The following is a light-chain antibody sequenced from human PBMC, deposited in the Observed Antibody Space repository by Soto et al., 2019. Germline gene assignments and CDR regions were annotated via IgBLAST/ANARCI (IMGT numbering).Light chain of an antibody. CDR2: GAS. CDR3: QQNGSSLWT. J-gene: IGKJ1*01. V-gene: IGKV3-20*01. Sequence: DIVWTKSPGTLYLSPGERATLSCRASQSVSSSYLAWYQHKPGQAHRLLLYGASSRDTGLPDMFSGSGSGTDFTLTISILEPEDFAVYYCQQNGSSLWTFGQGTKVEIK. CDR1: QSVSSSY.